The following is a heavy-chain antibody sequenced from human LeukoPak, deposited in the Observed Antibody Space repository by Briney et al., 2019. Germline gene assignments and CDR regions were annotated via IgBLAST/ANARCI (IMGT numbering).Heavy chain of an antibody. Sequence: GGSLRLXCAASGFTFRSYWMHWVRQAPGKGLVWVSRISSDGSSTTYADFVKGRFTISRDNAKNTLYLQMDSLRAEDTAIYYCAREGVTVAGMDVWGRGTTVTVSS. V-gene: IGHV3-74*01. CDR2: ISSDGSST. CDR1: GFTFRSYW. CDR3: AREGVTVAGMDV. J-gene: IGHJ6*03. D-gene: IGHD6-19*01.